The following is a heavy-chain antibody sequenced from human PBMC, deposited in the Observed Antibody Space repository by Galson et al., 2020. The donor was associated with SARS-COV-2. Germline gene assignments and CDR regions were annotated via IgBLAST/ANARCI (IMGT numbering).Heavy chain of an antibody. V-gene: IGHV3-30*18. CDR1: GFTFSSYG. J-gene: IGHJ4*02. CDR2: ISYDGSNK. Sequence: LSLTCAASGFTFSSYGMHWVRQAPGKGLEWVAVISYDGSNKYYADSVKGRFTISRDNSKNTLYLQMNSLRAEDTAVYYCAKGSGVGATRYFDYWGQGTLVTVSS. CDR3: AKGSGVGATRYFDY. D-gene: IGHD1-26*01.